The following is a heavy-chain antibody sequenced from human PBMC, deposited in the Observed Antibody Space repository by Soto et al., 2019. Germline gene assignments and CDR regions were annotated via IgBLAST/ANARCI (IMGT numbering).Heavy chain of an antibody. J-gene: IGHJ6*03. Sequence: GGSLRLSCAASGFPFSSYGMHWVRQAPGKGLEWVAVISYDGSNKYYADSVKGRFTISRDNSKNTLYLQMNSLRAEDTAVYYCAEGRGTHHCMDVWGKGTTVTVSS. CDR1: GFPFSSYG. V-gene: IGHV3-30*03. CDR3: AEGRGTHHCMDV. CDR2: ISYDGSNK.